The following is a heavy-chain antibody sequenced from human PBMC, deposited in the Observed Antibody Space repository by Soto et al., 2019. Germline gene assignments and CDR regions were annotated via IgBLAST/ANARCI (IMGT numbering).Heavy chain of an antibody. CDR2: IYWDGEK. Sequence: QITLKESGPTLVQPTQTLTLTCSFSGFSLITTGAGVGWIRQPPGKAPEWLALIYWDGEKRYSPALKSRLTITKDSSKNQVVLTMTNMDPVDTATYYCARRQSIMIRGANAFDIWGQGTLLSVSS. CDR1: GFSLITTGAG. D-gene: IGHD3-10*01. J-gene: IGHJ3*02. V-gene: IGHV2-5*02. CDR3: ARRQSIMIRGANAFDI.